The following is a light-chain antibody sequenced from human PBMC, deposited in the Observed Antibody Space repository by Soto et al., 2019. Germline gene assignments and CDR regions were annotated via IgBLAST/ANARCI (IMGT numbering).Light chain of an antibody. CDR1: SSDVGSYNY. J-gene: IGLJ2*01. CDR3: SSYTTSSTLV. CDR2: DVS. Sequence: QSVLTQPASVSGSPGQSITISCTGTSSDVGSYNYVSWYQHHPGKAPKLMIYDVSARPSGVSNRFSGSKSGNTASLTISGLQAEDEADYYCSSYTTSSTLVFGGGTKLTVL. V-gene: IGLV2-14*03.